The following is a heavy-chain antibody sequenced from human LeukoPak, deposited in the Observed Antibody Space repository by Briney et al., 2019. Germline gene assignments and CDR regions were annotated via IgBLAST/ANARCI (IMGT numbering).Heavy chain of an antibody. D-gene: IGHD6-25*01. CDR3: AVGGRVADY. Sequence: PSETLSLTCTVSGGSISSSSYCWGWIRQPPGKGLEWIGSINYSGSTYYNPSLKSRVTISVAPSKNQFSLKLSSATAEDTAVYSRAVGGRVADYWGQGPLVTVSS. J-gene: IGHJ4*02. V-gene: IGHV4-39*01. CDR1: GGSISSSSYC. CDR2: INYSGST.